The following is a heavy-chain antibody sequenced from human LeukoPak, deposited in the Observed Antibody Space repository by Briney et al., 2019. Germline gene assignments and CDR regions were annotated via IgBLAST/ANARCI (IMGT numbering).Heavy chain of an antibody. CDR2: ISAYNGNT. CDR3: ARDPYQTEYDYYYGMDV. J-gene: IGHJ6*02. V-gene: IGHV1-18*01. D-gene: IGHD2-2*01. CDR1: GYTSTSYG. Sequence: PEASVKVSCKASGYTSTSYGISWVRQAPGQGLEWMGWISAYNGNTNYAQKLQGRVTMTTDTSTSTAYMELRSLRSDDTAVYYCARDPYQTEYDYYYGMDVWGQGTTVTVSS.